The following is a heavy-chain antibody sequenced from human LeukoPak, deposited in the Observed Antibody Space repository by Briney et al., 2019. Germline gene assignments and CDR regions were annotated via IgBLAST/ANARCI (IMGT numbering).Heavy chain of an antibody. V-gene: IGHV1-2*06. Sequence: ASVKVSCKASGYTFTGYYMHWVRQAPGQGLEWMGRINPNSGGTNYAQKFQGRVTITRNTSISTAYMELSSLRSEDTAVYYCARRRGYSGYDYRRNWFDPWGQGTLVTVSS. J-gene: IGHJ5*02. CDR3: ARRRGYSGYDYRRNWFDP. CDR1: GYTFTGYY. D-gene: IGHD5-12*01. CDR2: INPNSGGT.